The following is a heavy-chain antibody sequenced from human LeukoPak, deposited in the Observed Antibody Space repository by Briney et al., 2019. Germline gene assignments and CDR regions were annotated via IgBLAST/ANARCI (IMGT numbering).Heavy chain of an antibody. CDR2: ISYDGSNK. CDR3: AKGPEGGWYEAIDY. CDR1: GFTFSSYG. Sequence: GRSLRLSCAASGFTFSSYGMHWVRQAPGKGLEWVAVISYDGSNKYYADSVKGRFTISRDNSKNTLYLQMNSLRAEDTAVYYCAKGPEGGWYEAIDYWGQGTLVTVSS. V-gene: IGHV3-30*18. D-gene: IGHD6-19*01. J-gene: IGHJ4*02.